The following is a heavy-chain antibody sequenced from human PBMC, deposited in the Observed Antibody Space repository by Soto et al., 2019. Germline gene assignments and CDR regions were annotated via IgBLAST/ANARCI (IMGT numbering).Heavy chain of an antibody. CDR1: GYTFTSYD. CDR2: MNPTSGNT. D-gene: IGHD3-10*01. J-gene: IGHJ6*03. V-gene: IGHV1-8*01. Sequence: ASVKGSCKASGYTFTSYDINWVRQATGQGLEWMGWMNPTSGNTGYAQNFQGRVTMTRTTSISTAYMELTGLRSEDTAVYYCARVSSGTSNYYYYYMDVWGKGTTVTVSS. CDR3: ARVSSGTSNYYYYYMDV.